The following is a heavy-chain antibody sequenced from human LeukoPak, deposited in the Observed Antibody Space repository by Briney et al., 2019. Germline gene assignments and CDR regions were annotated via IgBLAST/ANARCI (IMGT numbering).Heavy chain of an antibody. J-gene: IGHJ4*02. V-gene: IGHV4-28*01. CDR3: AKSVDGGNSPFDY. CDR1: GYSISSSNW. CDR2: IYYSGNT. D-gene: IGHD4-23*01. Sequence: WDTLSLTCAVSGYSISSSNWWGRIRQPPGKGLEWIGYIYYSGNTHYNPSLKSRVTMSVDTSKNQFSLNLSSVTAVDTAIYYCAKSVDGGNSPFDYWGQGTLVTVSS.